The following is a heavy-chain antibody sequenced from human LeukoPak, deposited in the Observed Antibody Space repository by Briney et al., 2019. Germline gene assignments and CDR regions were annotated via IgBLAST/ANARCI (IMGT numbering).Heavy chain of an antibody. CDR2: ISSSSSYI. V-gene: IGHV3-21*04. J-gene: IGHJ5*02. CDR1: GFTVSSNY. Sequence: GGSLRLSCAASGFTVSSNYMSWVRQAPGKGLEWVSSISSSSSYIYYADSVKGRFTISRDNAKNSLYLQMNSLRAEDTAVYYCAKGLNYCSGGSCYRWFDPWGQGTLVTVSS. D-gene: IGHD2-15*01. CDR3: AKGLNYCSGGSCYRWFDP.